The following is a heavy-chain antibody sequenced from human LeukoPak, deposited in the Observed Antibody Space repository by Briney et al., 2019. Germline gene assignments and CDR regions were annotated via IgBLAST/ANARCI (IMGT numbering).Heavy chain of an antibody. CDR1: GFTFSSYS. CDR3: AKGYYDSSGSRFDY. Sequence: PGGSLRLSCAASGFTFSSYSMNWVRQAPGKGLEWVSSISSSSSYIYYADSVKGRFTISRDNAKNSLYLQMNSLRAEDTALYYCAKGYYDSSGSRFDYWGQGTLVTVSS. CDR2: ISSSSSYI. J-gene: IGHJ4*02. D-gene: IGHD3-22*01. V-gene: IGHV3-21*04.